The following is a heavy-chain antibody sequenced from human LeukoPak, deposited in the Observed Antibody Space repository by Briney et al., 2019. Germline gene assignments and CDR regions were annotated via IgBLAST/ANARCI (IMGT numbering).Heavy chain of an antibody. CDR1: GGSISSYY. J-gene: IGHJ4*02. Sequence: SETLSLTCTVSGGSISSYYWSWIRQPPGKGLEWIGYIYYSGSTNYNPSLKSRVTISVDTSKNQFSLKLSSVTAADTAVYYCARLNYGEPDGGYWGQGTLVTVSS. CDR3: ARLNYGEPDGGY. D-gene: IGHD3-10*01. V-gene: IGHV4-59*01. CDR2: IYYSGST.